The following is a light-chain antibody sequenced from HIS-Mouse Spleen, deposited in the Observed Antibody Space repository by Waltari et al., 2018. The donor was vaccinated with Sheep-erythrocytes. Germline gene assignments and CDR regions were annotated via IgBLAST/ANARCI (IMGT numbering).Light chain of an antibody. CDR3: QAWDSSTAWV. V-gene: IGLV3-1*01. J-gene: IGLJ3*02. CDR2: QDS. Sequence: SYELTQPPSVSVSPGQTASITCSGDKLGDNYACWYQQKPGQSPVLVIYQDSKRPSGILERFSGSNSGNTATLTISGTQAMDEADYYCQAWDSSTAWVFGGGTKLTVL. CDR1: KLGDNY.